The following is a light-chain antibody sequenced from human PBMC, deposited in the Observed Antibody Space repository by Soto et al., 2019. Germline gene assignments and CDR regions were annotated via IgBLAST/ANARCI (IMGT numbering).Light chain of an antibody. V-gene: IGKV3-11*01. J-gene: IGKJ1*01. CDR1: QSVSRY. CDR2: DTS. Sequence: EIVLTQSPATLSLSPGERATLSCRASQSVSRYFAWYQQKPGQPPRLLIYDTSNRATGVPARFSGSGSGTDFTLTISSLEPEDFAVYYCQQRSNGPLTFGQGTKVEIK. CDR3: QQRSNGPLT.